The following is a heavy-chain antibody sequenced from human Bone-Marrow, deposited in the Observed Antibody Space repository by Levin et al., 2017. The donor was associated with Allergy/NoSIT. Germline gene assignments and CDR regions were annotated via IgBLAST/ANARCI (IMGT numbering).Heavy chain of an antibody. CDR1: GGSISSSNW. V-gene: IGHV4-4*02. D-gene: IGHD4-17*01. CDR2: IYRSGST. J-gene: IGHJ6*03. Sequence: SQTLSLTCAVSGGSISSSNWWSWVRQPPGKGLEWIGEIYRSGSTTYNPSLKSRVTISVDKSKNKFSLKLSSVTAADTAVFYCARTATVTLSYYYFYMDVWGKGTTVTVSS. CDR3: ARTATVTLSYYYFYMDV.